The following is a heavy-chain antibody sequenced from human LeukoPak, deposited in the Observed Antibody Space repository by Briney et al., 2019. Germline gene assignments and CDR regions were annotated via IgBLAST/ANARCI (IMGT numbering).Heavy chain of an antibody. CDR3: ARDLTTVTDAFDI. V-gene: IGHV3-66*01. CDR2: IYSGGST. J-gene: IGHJ3*02. D-gene: IGHD4-17*01. CDR1: GFTFSSYA. Sequence: GRSLRLSCAAPGFTFSSYAMHWVRQAPGKGLEWVSVIYSGGSTYYADSVKGRFTISRDNSKNTLYLQMNSLRAEDTAVYYCARDLTTVTDAFDIWGQGTMVTVSS.